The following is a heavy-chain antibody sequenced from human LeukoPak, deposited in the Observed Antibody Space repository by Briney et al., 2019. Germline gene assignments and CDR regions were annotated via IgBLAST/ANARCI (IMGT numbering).Heavy chain of an antibody. J-gene: IGHJ4*02. CDR3: ARESHVTREDS. V-gene: IGHV3-9*01. CDR2: ITWNSGSV. D-gene: IGHD1-26*01. Sequence: GGSRRLSCAASGFKFDEYAMHWVRQVPGQGLEWVSGITWNSGSVGYADSVRGRFTISRDNAKNSLYLQMNSLRPDDTAVYYCARESHVTREDSWGQGTLVTVSS. CDR1: GFKFDEYA.